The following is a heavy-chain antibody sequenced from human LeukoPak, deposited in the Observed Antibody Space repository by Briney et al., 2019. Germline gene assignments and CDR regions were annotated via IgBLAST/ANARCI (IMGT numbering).Heavy chain of an antibody. Sequence: GGSLRLSCAASRFTFSSYWMHWVRHAPGKGLVWVSRINSDGSTTNYADSVKGRFTISRDNAKNTLYLQMNSLRAEDTDVYYCVWMSHSAGWGQGTLVTVSS. D-gene: IGHD3-3*01. CDR2: INSDGSTT. J-gene: IGHJ4*02. CDR1: RFTFSSYW. CDR3: VWMSHSAG. V-gene: IGHV3-74*01.